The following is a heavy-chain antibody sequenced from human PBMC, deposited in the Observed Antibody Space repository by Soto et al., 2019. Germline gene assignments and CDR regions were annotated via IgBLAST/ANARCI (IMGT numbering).Heavy chain of an antibody. V-gene: IGHV3-7*04. D-gene: IGHD2-2*01. Sequence: GGSLRLSCAASGFNFNSHWMNWVRQAQGKGLEWVANIKEDGSETNYVHSVKGRFTVSRDDGKNSLYLQMDSLRVEDTAVYYCARAGASCYFSDYWGPGTLVTVSA. CDR3: ARAGASCYFSDY. CDR2: IKEDGSET. J-gene: IGHJ4*02. CDR1: GFNFNSHW.